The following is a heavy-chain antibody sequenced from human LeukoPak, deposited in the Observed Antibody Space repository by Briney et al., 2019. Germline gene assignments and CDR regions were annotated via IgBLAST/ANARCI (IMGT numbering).Heavy chain of an antibody. D-gene: IGHD3-9*01. CDR1: GFTFSSYW. CDR3: ARDRHYDILSGFHNYYGMDV. Sequence: GGSLRLSCAASGFTFSSYWMTWVRQAPGKGLEWVANIKQDGSEKNYVESVKGRFTISRDNAKNSLYLQTNSLGVEDTAVYYCARDRHYDILSGFHNYYGMDVWGQGTTVTVSS. J-gene: IGHJ6*02. V-gene: IGHV3-7*01. CDR2: IKQDGSEK.